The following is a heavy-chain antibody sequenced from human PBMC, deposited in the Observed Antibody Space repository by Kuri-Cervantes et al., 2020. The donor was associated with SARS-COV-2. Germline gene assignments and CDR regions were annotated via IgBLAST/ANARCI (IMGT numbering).Heavy chain of an antibody. V-gene: IGHV3-21*01. CDR1: GFTFSSYS. D-gene: IGHD3-3*01. J-gene: IGHJ6*02. CDR3: ARGYYDFWSGYYYGMDV. CDR2: ISSSSSYI. Sequence: GESLKISCAASGFTFSSYSMNWVRQAPGKGLEWVSSISSSSSYIYYADSVKGRFTISRDNAKNSLYLQMNSLRAEDTAVYYCARGYYDFWSGYYYGMDVWGQGTTVTVSS.